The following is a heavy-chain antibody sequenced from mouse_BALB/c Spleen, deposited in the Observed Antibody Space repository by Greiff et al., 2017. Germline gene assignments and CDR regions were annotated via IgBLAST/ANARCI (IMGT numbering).Heavy chain of an antibody. Sequence: VQLQQSGAELVRPGVSVKISCKGSGYTFTDYAMHWVKQSHAQGLEWIGVISTYYGDASYNQKFKGKATMTVDKSSSTAYMELARLTSEDSAIYYCARRADGNYDFDYWGQGTTLTVSS. CDR2: ISTYYGDA. D-gene: IGHD2-1*01. CDR3: ARRADGNYDFDY. V-gene: IGHV1S137*01. J-gene: IGHJ2*01. CDR1: GYTFTDYA.